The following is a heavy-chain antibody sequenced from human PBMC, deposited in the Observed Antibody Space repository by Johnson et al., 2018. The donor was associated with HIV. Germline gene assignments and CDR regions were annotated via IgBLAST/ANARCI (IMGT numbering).Heavy chain of an antibody. CDR3: ARSGYGSGSTHDAFDI. D-gene: IGHD3-10*01. V-gene: IGHV3-30*14. CDR1: GFTFSNYA. J-gene: IGHJ3*02. Sequence: VESGGGVVQPGRSLRLSCAASGFTFSNYAIHWVRQAPGKGLEWVAVISYDGRNKYYADSVQGRFTISRDNSKNTLYLQMNSLRAEDTAVYYCARSGYGSGSTHDAFDIWGQGTMVTVSS. CDR2: ISYDGRNK.